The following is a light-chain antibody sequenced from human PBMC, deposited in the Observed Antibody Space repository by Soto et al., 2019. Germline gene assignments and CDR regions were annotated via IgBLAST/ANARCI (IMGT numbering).Light chain of an antibody. CDR3: QQYNNWPGT. V-gene: IGKV3-15*01. Sequence: EIVLTQSPGPLSVSPRERATLSCRASQSVSSKLAWYQQKPGQAPRLLFYGASTGATGIPARFSGSGSETEFTLSISSLQSEDFAVYYCQQYNNWPGTFGQGTKVDIK. J-gene: IGKJ1*01. CDR1: QSVSSK. CDR2: GAS.